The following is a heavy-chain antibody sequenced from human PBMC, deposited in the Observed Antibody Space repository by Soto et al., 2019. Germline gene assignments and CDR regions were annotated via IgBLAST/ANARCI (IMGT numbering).Heavy chain of an antibody. CDR2: ISGSGGST. CDR1: GFTFSSYA. J-gene: IGHJ6*02. V-gene: IGHV3-23*01. CDR3: AKLGIAVAGTHYYYYGMDV. D-gene: IGHD6-19*01. Sequence: SLRLSCAASGFTFSSYAMSWVRQAPGKGLEWVSAISGSGGSTYYADSVKGRFTISRDNSKNTLYLQMNSLRAEDTAVYYCAKLGIAVAGTHYYYYGMDVWGQGTTVTVSS.